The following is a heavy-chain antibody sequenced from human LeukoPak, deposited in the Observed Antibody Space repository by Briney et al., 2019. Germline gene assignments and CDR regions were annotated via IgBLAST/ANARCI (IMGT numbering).Heavy chain of an antibody. Sequence: GESLKISCKGSGYSFTSYWIGWVRQMPGKGLQWMGIIYPGDSDTRYSPSFQGQVTIAADKSISTAYLQWSSLKASDTVLFFKQKTAYDILTGYSKGRRDYGMDVWGQGTTVTVSS. CDR2: IYPGDSDT. D-gene: IGHD3-9*01. CDR1: GYSFTSYW. J-gene: IGHJ6*02. CDR3: QKTAYDILTGYSKGRRDYGMDV. V-gene: IGHV5-51*01.